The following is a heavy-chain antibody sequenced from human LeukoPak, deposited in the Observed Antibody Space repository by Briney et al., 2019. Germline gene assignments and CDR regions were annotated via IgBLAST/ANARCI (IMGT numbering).Heavy chain of an antibody. CDR1: GYTFSDFG. Sequence: ALVKVSCKASGYTFSDFGINWARQAPGQGLEWLGWVSTYRGNTKYAQNVQGRVTMTTDTSTSTAYMELRSLRSDDTAVYYCARYCSSSSCVPFYYYFGMDVWGQGTTVTVSS. V-gene: IGHV1-18*01. CDR3: ARYCSSSSCVPFYYYFGMDV. D-gene: IGHD2-2*01. J-gene: IGHJ6*02. CDR2: VSTYRGNT.